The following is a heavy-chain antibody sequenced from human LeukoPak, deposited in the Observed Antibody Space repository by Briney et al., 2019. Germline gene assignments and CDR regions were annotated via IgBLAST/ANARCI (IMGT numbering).Heavy chain of an antibody. CDR2: IYHSGST. D-gene: IGHD5-18*01. CDR3: ARDLVDTAMVWYFDL. CDR1: GGSISSSNW. Sequence: PSETLSLTCAVSGGSISSSNWWGWVRQPPGKGLEWIGEIYHSGSTNYNPSLKSRVTISVDKSKNQFSLKLSSVTAADTAVYYCARDLVDTAMVWYFDLWAVAPWSLSPQ. V-gene: IGHV4-4*02. J-gene: IGHJ2*01.